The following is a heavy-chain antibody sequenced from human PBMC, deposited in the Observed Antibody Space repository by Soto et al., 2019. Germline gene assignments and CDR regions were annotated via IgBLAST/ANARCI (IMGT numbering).Heavy chain of an antibody. J-gene: IGHJ6*02. CDR1: GDTFKNCV. CDR2: IIPLFGTT. D-gene: IGHD3-10*01. CDR3: AAELGFGKLSVV. Sequence: QVQVVQSGVEVRRPGSSVKVSCKASGDTFKNCVISWVRQAPGQGLEWMGGIIPLFGTTDFAQSFQGRLTITTDESTTTAYLELSRLRSEGTATYYCAAELGFGKLSVVWGQGTTVIVSS. V-gene: IGHV1-69*01.